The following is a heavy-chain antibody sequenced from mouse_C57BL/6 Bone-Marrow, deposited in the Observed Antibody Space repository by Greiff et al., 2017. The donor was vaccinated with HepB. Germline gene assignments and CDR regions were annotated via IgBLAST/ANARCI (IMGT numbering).Heavy chain of an antibody. CDR2: IDPENGDT. Sequence: EVKVEESGAELVRPGASVKLSCTASGFNIKDDYMHWVKQRPEQGLEWIGWIDPENGDTEYASKFQGKATITADTSSNTAYLQLSSLTSEDTAVYYCTTSDGYSPFAYWGQGTLVTVSA. V-gene: IGHV14-4*01. CDR3: TTSDGYSPFAY. J-gene: IGHJ3*01. CDR1: GFNIKDDY. D-gene: IGHD2-3*01.